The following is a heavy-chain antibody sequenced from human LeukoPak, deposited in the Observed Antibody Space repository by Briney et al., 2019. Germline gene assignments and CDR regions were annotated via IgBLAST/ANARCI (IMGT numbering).Heavy chain of an antibody. J-gene: IGHJ4*02. CDR1: GYTLTELS. D-gene: IGHD3-3*01. V-gene: IGHV1-24*01. CDR2: FDPEDGET. Sequence: ASVKVPCKVSGYTLTELSMHWVRQAPGKGLEWMGGFDPEDGETIYAQKFQGRVTMTEDTSTDTAYMELSSLRSEDTAVYYCARGVYYDFWSGPIDYWGQGTLVTVSS. CDR3: ARGVYYDFWSGPIDY.